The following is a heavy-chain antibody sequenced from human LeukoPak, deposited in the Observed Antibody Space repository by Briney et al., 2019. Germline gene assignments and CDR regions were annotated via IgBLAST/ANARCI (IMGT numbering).Heavy chain of an antibody. D-gene: IGHD2-8*01. J-gene: IGHJ5*02. CDR2: ISPNRGDT. V-gene: IGHV1-2*02. Sequence: ASVKVSCKASGYSFTDFFIHWVRQAPGQGLEWMGWISPNRGDTNYAQKFKGRVTMTTDTSLNTIYMELRSLRLDDTAVYFCARGSFLGTSSWFDPWGQGTLVTVSS. CDR1: GYSFTDFF. CDR3: ARGSFLGTSSWFDP.